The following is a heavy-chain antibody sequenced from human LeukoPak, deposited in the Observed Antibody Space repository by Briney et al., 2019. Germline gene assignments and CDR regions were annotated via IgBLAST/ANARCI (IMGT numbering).Heavy chain of an antibody. J-gene: IGHJ4*02. CDR2: INPSGGST. V-gene: IGHV1-46*01. D-gene: IGHD3-22*01. Sequence: ASVKVSCKASGYTFTSYYMHWVRQAPGQGLEWMGIINPSGGSTSYAQKFQGRVTMTRDTSTSTVYMELSSLRSEDTAVYYCARRGSLYDSSGYKLDYWGQGTLDTVSS. CDR1: GYTFTSYY. CDR3: ARRGSLYDSSGYKLDY.